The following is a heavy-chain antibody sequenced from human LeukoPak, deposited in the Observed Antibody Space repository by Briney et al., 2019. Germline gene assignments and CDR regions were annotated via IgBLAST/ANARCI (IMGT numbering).Heavy chain of an antibody. D-gene: IGHD1-26*01. V-gene: IGHV3-7*01. CDR2: IKQDGSEK. CDR1: GFTFSSYW. J-gene: IGHJ3*02. CDR3: ARDGIVGATTFDM. Sequence: GGSLRLSCTTFGFTFSSYWMTWVRQAPGKGLEWVANIKQDGSEKYYVDSVKGRYTISRDNAKNPLYLQMNSLRAEDTALYYCARDGIVGATTFDMWGQGTMVTVSS.